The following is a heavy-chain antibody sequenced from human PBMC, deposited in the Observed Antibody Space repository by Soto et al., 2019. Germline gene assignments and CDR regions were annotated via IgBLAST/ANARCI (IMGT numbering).Heavy chain of an antibody. J-gene: IGHJ4*02. CDR2: IRQDGGEK. CDR3: ARLQVAKDY. D-gene: IGHD5-12*01. V-gene: IGHV3-7*01. CDR1: GFTFSDYW. Sequence: PGGSLRLSCVASGFTFSDYWMSWVRQAPGKGLEWVANIRQDGGEKYYLDSVKGRFTISRDNAKNSLFLQMNSLRLEDTAVYYCARLQVAKDYWGQGTLVTVSS.